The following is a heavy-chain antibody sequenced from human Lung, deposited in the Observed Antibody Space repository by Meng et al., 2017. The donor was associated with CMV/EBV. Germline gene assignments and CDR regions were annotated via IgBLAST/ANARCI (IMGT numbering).Heavy chain of an antibody. Sequence: VQLWESGPGLVKPWGTLSLTCAVSGGAISSSNWWSWVRQPPGKGLEWIGEIYHSGSTNYNPSLKSRVTISVDKSKNQFSLKLSSVTAADTAVYYCASFPPPGKQWLVTDYWGQGTLVTVSS. D-gene: IGHD6-19*01. CDR1: GGAISSSNW. J-gene: IGHJ4*02. V-gene: IGHV4-4*02. CDR2: IYHSGST. CDR3: ASFPPPGKQWLVTDY.